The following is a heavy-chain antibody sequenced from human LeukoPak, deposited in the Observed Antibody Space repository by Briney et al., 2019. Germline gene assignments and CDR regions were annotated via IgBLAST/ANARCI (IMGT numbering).Heavy chain of an antibody. D-gene: IGHD1-14*01. CDR1: GFTFSSYA. CDR2: FSGSGGST. CDR3: AREPLTGYYFDY. V-gene: IGHV3-23*01. J-gene: IGHJ4*02. Sequence: PGGSLRLSCAASGFTFSSYAMSWVRQAPGKGLEWVSSFSGSGGSTYYADFVKGRFTISRDNSKNTLYLQMSSLRAEDTAVYYCAREPLTGYYFDYWGQGTLVTVSS.